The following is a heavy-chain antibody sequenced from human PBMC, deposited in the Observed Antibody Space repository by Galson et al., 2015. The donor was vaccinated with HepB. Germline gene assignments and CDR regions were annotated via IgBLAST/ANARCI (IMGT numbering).Heavy chain of an antibody. D-gene: IGHD2-2*02. J-gene: IGHJ4*02. Sequence: SLRLSCAASGLTFTDYAMHWVRQAPGKGLEWVAVISNDGSSKSHADSVKGRFTISRDNSKNTLYLQMNSLRGADTAVYYCARAPHCRSATCYRIAVADRWCQGTLVTVSS. CDR3: ARAPHCRSATCYRIAVADR. CDR1: GLTFTDYA. CDR2: ISNDGSSK. V-gene: IGHV3-30-3*01.